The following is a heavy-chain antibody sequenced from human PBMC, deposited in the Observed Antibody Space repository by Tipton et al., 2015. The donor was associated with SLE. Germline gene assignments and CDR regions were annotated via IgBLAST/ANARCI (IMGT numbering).Heavy chain of an antibody. CDR3: VSGNTEGFDR. V-gene: IGHV3-64*02. D-gene: IGHD1/OR15-1a*01. CDR1: GFTLSAYA. Sequence: SLRLSCAASGFTLSAYAMHWVRQAPGKGLEYVSGISANGGKTYYADSLKGRFIISRDNSKNTVYLQVGSLRPEDTGIYYCVSGNTEGFDRWGQGLLCAVSS. CDR2: ISANGGKT. J-gene: IGHJ4*02.